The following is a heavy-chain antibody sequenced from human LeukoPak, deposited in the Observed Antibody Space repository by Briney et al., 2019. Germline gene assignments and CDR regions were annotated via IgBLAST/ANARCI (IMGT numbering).Heavy chain of an antibody. J-gene: IGHJ4*02. Sequence: PGGSLRLSCAASGFTFSSYAMSWVRQAPGKGLEWVSAISGSGDSTYYADSVKGRFTISRDNSKNTLYLQMNSLRAEDTAVYYCAKDTTPYDRYYFDYWGQGTLVTVSS. D-gene: IGHD2-15*01. CDR1: GFTFSSYA. CDR3: AKDTTPYDRYYFDY. CDR2: ISGSGDST. V-gene: IGHV3-23*01.